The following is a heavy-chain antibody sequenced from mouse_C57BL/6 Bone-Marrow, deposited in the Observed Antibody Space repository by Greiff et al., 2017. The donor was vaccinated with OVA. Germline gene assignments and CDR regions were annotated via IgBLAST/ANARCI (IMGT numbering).Heavy chain of an antibody. J-gene: IGHJ1*03. V-gene: IGHV7-1*01. CDR3: ARDRGGSYWYFDV. CDR2: SRNKANDYTT. Sequence: EVKLMESGGGLVQSGRSLRLSCATSGFTFSDFYMEWVRQAPGKGLEWIAASRNKANDYTTEYSASVKGRFIVSRDTSQSILYLQMNALRAEDTAIYYCARDRGGSYWYFDVWGTGTTVTVSS. CDR1: GFTFSDFY.